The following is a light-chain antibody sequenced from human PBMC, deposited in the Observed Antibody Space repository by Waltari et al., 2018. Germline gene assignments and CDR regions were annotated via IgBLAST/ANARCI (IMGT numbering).Light chain of an antibody. V-gene: IGKV1-8*01. J-gene: IGKJ1*01. Sequence: AIRMTQSPSTFSASTGDRSTITCRASQGISSYLAWYQQKPGKAPKLLIYAASTLQSGVPSRFSGSGSGTDFTLTISCLQSEDFATYYCQQYYSYPPLFGQGTKVEIK. CDR1: QGISSY. CDR2: AAS. CDR3: QQYYSYPPL.